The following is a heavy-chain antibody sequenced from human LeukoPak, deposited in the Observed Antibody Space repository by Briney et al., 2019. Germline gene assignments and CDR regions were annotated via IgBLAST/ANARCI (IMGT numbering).Heavy chain of an antibody. CDR2: IYYSGST. CDR3: ARKPHPAYCGGDCYLND. V-gene: IGHV4-59*01. CDR1: GGSISSYY. D-gene: IGHD2-21*01. Sequence: SETLSLTCTVSGGSISSYYWSWIRQPPGKGLEWIGYIYYSGSTNYNPSLKSRVTISVDTSKNQFSLKLSSVTAADTAVYYCARKPHPAYCGGDCYLNDWGQGTLVTVSS. J-gene: IGHJ4*02.